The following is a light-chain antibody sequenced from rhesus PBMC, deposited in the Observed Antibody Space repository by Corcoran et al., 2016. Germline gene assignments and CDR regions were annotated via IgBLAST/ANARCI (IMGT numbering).Light chain of an antibody. V-gene: IGKV2-104*02. Sequence: DIVMTQTPLSLPVTPGEPASISCRSSQSLLDSEDGNTYLDWFLQKPGQSPQLLLYEVYIRASGVPDSFSGSGSDTQFTLKISRVEADDVGVYYCMQALEFPLTFGGGTKVEIK. CDR3: MQALEFPLT. CDR2: EVY. CDR1: QSLLDSEDGNTY. J-gene: IGKJ4*01.